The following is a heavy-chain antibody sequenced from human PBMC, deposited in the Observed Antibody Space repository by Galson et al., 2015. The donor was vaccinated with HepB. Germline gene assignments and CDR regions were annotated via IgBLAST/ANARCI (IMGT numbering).Heavy chain of an antibody. D-gene: IGHD4-17*01. V-gene: IGHV1-3*01. CDR1: GYTFTSYA. J-gene: IGHJ4*02. CDR2: INAGNGNT. Sequence: SVKVSCKASGYTFTSYAMHWVRQAPGQRLEWMGWINAGNGNTKYSQKFQGRVTITRDTSASTAYMELSSLRSEDTAVYYCAREVATVTNVYFDYWGQGTLVTVSS. CDR3: AREVATVTNVYFDY.